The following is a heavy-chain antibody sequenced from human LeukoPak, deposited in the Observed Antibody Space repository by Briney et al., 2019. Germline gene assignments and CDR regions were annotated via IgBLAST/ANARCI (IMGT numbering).Heavy chain of an antibody. D-gene: IGHD2-15*01. CDR2: MNPYSGGT. CDR1: GYTFTGYY. J-gene: IGHJ4*02. Sequence: ALVKVSCKASGYTFTGYYMHWVRQAPGQGLEWMGWMNPYSGGTNYAQKFQGRVTMTRDTSISTAYMELRRLSSDDTAIYYCARPYCNGGSCHDYFDYWGQGTLVSVSS. CDR3: ARPYCNGGSCHDYFDY. V-gene: IGHV1-2*02.